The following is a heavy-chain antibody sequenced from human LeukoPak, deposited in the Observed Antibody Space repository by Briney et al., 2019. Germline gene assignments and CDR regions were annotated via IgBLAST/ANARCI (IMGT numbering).Heavy chain of an antibody. CDR2: IHYSGSA. D-gene: IGHD3-10*01. CDR3: ARGQWFRAF. V-gene: IGHV4-59*11. J-gene: IGHJ4*02. Sequence: SETLSLTCTVSGGSISSHYWTWIRQPPGKGLEWIGEIHYSGSATYNPSLKSRVTISVDTSKNQFSLKMKSVTAADTAVYYCARGQWFRAFWSRGTPVTVSS. CDR1: GGSISSHY.